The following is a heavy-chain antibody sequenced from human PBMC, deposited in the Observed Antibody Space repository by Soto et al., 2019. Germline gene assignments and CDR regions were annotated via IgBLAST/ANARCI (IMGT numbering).Heavy chain of an antibody. CDR1: GFTFSGSA. CDR3: TRSVDFWSGYPDYYYYYGMDV. CDR2: IRSKANSYAT. Sequence: LRLSCAASGFTFSGSAMHWVRQASGKGLEWVGRIRSKANSYATAYAASVKGRFTISRDDSKNTAYLQMNSLKTEDTAVYYCTRSVDFWSGYPDYYYYYGMDVWGQGTTVTV. V-gene: IGHV3-73*01. D-gene: IGHD3-3*01. J-gene: IGHJ6*02.